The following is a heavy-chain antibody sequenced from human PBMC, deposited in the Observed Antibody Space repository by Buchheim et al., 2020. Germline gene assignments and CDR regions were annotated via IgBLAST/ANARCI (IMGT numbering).Heavy chain of an antibody. D-gene: IGHD5-24*01. CDR3: ARGEMATIGDYFGS. CDR1: GGSISSGSYY. V-gene: IGHV4-61*02. J-gene: IGHJ4*02. Sequence: QVQLQESGPGLVKPSQTLSLTCTVSGGSISSGSYYWSWIRQPAGKGLEWIGLIYPSGSTNYNPSLKGRVTISVDTSNNQFALKLRSVTAADTAVYYCARGEMATIGDYFGSWGQGTL. CDR2: IYPSGST.